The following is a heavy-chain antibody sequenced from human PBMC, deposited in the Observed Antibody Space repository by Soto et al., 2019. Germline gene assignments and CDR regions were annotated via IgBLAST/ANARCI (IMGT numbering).Heavy chain of an antibody. CDR2: ISGSRSYT. D-gene: IGHD6-6*01. V-gene: IGHV3-11*06. CDR1: GFTFSDYY. J-gene: IGHJ5*02. Sequence: GGSLRLSCAASGFTFSDYYMSWIRQAPGKGLEWVSYISGSRSYTHYADSVEGRFTLSRDNAKNSLYLQMNSLRAEDTAVYYCAKDRSSSGWFDPWGQGTLVTVSS. CDR3: AKDRSSSGWFDP.